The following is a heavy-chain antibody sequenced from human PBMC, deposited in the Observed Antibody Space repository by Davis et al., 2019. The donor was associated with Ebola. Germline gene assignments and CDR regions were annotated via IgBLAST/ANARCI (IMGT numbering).Heavy chain of an antibody. CDR3: ARAPSSSDWEEEYFQH. D-gene: IGHD6-19*01. J-gene: IGHJ1*01. CDR1: GYTFTNYA. CDR2: INTNTGTP. Sequence: ASVKVSCKAPGYTFTNYAMHWVRQAPGQGLEWMGWINTNTGTPTFAQDFTGRFDFSLDTSVNTAYLQITSLKAEDTAVYYCARAPSSSDWEEEYFQHWGQGTLVTVSS. V-gene: IGHV7-4-1*02.